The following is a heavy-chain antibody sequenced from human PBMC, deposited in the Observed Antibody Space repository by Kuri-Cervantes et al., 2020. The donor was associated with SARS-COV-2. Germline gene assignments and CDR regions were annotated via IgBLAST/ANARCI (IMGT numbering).Heavy chain of an antibody. J-gene: IGHJ4*02. CDR1: GFTFSGHW. CDR3: ASSQTYYYDSSGSPDDY. CDR2: INPDGSYT. D-gene: IGHD3-22*01. V-gene: IGHV3-74*01. Sequence: GGSLRLSCAASGFTFSGHWIHWVRQAPGKGLVWVSRINPDGSYTNNADSVKGRFTLSRDNAKNMLFLQMNSLRAEDTAVYYCASSQTYYYDSSGSPDDYWGQGTLVTVSS.